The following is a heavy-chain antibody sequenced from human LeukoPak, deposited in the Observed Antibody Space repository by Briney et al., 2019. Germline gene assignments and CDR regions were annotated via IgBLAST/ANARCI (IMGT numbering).Heavy chain of an antibody. Sequence: ASVKVSCKASGYTFTGYYMHWVRQAPGQGLEWMGRINPNSGGTNYAQNFQGRVTMTRDTSISTAYMELSRLTSDDTAVYYCPRDLSSTSNWELDYWGQGTLVTVSS. CDR3: PRDLSSTSNWELDY. V-gene: IGHV1-2*06. CDR2: INPNSGGT. D-gene: IGHD1-26*01. CDR1: GYTFTGYY. J-gene: IGHJ4*02.